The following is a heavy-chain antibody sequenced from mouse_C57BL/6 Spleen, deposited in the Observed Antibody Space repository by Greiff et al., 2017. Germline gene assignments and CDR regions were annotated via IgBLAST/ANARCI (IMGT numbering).Heavy chain of an antibody. Sequence: VQLQQPGAELVRPGSSVKLSCKASGYTFTSYWMPWVKQRPIQGLEWIGNINPFDSETHYNHQFKDQATVTVDKSSSTAYMQISSLTSEDSAVYYSAREADYGLYFDYRGQGTTRTVSS. J-gene: IGHJ2*01. CDR2: INPFDSET. D-gene: IGHD1-1*01. CDR1: GYTFTSYW. V-gene: IGHV1-52*01. CDR3: AREADYGLYFDY.